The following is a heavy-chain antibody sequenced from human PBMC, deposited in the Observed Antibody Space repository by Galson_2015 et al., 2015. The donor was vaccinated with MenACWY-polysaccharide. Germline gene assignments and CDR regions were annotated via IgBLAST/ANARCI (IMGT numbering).Heavy chain of an antibody. D-gene: IGHD2-21*01. CDR2: ISRDGKSI. V-gene: IGHV3-9*01. J-gene: IGHJ4*02. Sequence: SLRLSCAAYGFTFDEYGMHWVRQAPGKGLEWVSGISRDGKSIGYLDSVRGRFTTSRDSAKNSLYLQMVGLRVEDTALYYCAKGNCAGCACHFDYCVRGTPVTVSS. CDR1: GFTFDEYG. CDR3: AKGNCAGCACHFDY.